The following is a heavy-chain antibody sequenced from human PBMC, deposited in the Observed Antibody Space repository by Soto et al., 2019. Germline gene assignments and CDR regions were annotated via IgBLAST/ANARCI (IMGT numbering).Heavy chain of an antibody. CDR2: IYRPGNS. V-gene: IGHV4-38-2*02. CDR1: GFSISSGFY. D-gene: IGHD1-1*01. Sequence: SETLSLTCNVTGFSISSGFYWSWVRQTPGKGLEWIGSIYRPGNSYRNPSLEGRLIVSMDLSNNQFFLKLASVTAADTAIYYCAREKVGTTFFDNWGQGTQVTVSS. J-gene: IGHJ4*02. CDR3: AREKVGTTFFDN.